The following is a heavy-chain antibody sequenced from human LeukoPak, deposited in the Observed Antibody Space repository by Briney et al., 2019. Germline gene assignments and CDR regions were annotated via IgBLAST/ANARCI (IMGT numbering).Heavy chain of an antibody. D-gene: IGHD6-19*01. CDR1: GDSISNSRHH. CDR3: AKDGQRAAYSSGWYERYYYMDV. Sequence: PSETLSLTCTVSGDSISNSRHHWGWIRQPPGKGLEWTANVYFSGSTYYNPSLKSRVTISVDTSRNQFSLKLSSVTAADTAVYYCAKDGQRAAYSSGWYERYYYMDVWGKGTTVTISS. J-gene: IGHJ6*03. V-gene: IGHV4-39*02. CDR2: VYFSGST.